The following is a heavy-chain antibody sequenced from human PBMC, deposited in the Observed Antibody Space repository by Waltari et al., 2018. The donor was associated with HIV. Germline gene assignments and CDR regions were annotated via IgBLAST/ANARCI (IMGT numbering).Heavy chain of an antibody. CDR2: INPNRGGT. V-gene: IGHV1-2*06. J-gene: IGHJ4*02. D-gene: IGHD6-13*01. Sequence: QVQLVQSGAEVKKPGASVKVSCKASGYTFTGYYMHWVRQAPGQGLEWMGRINPNRGGTNYAQKLQGRVTMTRDTSISTAYMEPSRLRSDDTAVYYCARPRVWQQLVSRGYWGQGTLVTVSS. CDR1: GYTFTGYY. CDR3: ARPRVWQQLVSRGY.